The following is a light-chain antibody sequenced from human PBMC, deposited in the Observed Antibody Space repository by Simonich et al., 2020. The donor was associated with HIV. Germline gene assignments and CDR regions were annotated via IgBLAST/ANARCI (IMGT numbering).Light chain of an antibody. V-gene: IGLV2-14*03. J-gene: IGLJ3*02. CDR3: SSYSSRNTWV. CDR2: DVS. Sequence: QSALTQPASVSGSPGQSITISCPGTSSDIGPYNFVSWYQQHPGKAPNLMICDVSNRPSGLSNRFAASKSGNSASLTISGLQAEDEGDYYCSSYSSRNTWVFGGGTKVTVL. CDR1: SSDIGPYNF.